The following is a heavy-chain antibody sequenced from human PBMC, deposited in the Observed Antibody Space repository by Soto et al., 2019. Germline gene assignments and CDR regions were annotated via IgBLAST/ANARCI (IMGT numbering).Heavy chain of an antibody. Sequence: SETLSLTCSVSDASVSKYYWSWIRQPQGKGLEWIGYISHTGYTSYNPSLESRLTISMDKSKNQLSLNLNSVTTADTAVYYCARGQLLCAYWGQGTPVTVSS. V-gene: IGHV4-59*02. CDR2: ISHTGYT. D-gene: IGHD1-1*01. CDR3: ARGQLLCAY. J-gene: IGHJ4*02. CDR1: DASVSKYY.